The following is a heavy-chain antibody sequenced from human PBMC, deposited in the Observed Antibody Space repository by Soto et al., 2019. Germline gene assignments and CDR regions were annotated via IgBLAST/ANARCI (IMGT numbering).Heavy chain of an antibody. Sequence: QVQLQESGPRLVKPSETLSLTCSVSGVSIGSHFWSWIRQAPGKGPELVGYIYHTVNTNYNPALKSRATISMDTSKNLLSLQLSSVTAADTAVYYCARLQYTVVTALDIWGQGTMVTVSS. D-gene: IGHD2-15*01. CDR2: IYHTVNT. CDR1: GVSIGSHF. J-gene: IGHJ3*02. V-gene: IGHV4-59*11. CDR3: ARLQYTVVTALDI.